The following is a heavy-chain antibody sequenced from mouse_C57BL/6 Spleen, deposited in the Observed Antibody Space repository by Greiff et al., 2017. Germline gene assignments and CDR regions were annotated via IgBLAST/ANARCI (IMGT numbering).Heavy chain of an antibody. D-gene: IGHD1-1*01. V-gene: IGHV1-59*01. CDR2: IDPSDSYT. CDR1: GYTFTSYW. Sequence: QVQLQQPGAELVRPGTSVKLSCKASGYTFTSYWMHWVKQRPGQGLEWIGVIDPSDSYTNYNQKFKGKATLTVDTSSSTAYMQLSSLTSEGSAVYYCASPITTVVADCAMDYWGQGTSVTVSS. J-gene: IGHJ4*01. CDR3: ASPITTVVADCAMDY.